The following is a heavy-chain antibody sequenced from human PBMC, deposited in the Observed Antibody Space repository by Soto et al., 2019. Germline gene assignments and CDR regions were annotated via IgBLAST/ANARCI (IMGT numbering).Heavy chain of an antibody. J-gene: IGHJ4*02. CDR3: AKATYYYDSSGYYHGSFDY. CDR1: GFTFSSYA. CDR2: ISGSGGST. Sequence: LRLSCAASGFTFSSYAMSWVRQAPGKGLEWVSAISGSGGSTYYADSVKGRFTISRDNSKNTLYLQMNSLRAEDTAVYYCAKATYYYDSSGYYHGSFDYWGQGTLVTVSS. V-gene: IGHV3-23*01. D-gene: IGHD3-22*01.